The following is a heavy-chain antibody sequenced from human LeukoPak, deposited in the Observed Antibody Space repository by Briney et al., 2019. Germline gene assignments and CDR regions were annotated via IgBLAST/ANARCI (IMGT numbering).Heavy chain of an antibody. J-gene: IGHJ4*02. D-gene: IGHD3-10*01. Sequence: GGSLRLSCAASGFTFSDYYMSWIRQAPGKGLEWVSYISSRENTIYYADSVKGRFTISRDSAKNSLYLQMNSLRADDTAAYYCARVPRYGSGSYYSLDHWGQGTLVTVSP. CDR3: ARVPRYGSGSYYSLDH. CDR2: ISSRENTI. V-gene: IGHV3-11*01. CDR1: GFTFSDYY.